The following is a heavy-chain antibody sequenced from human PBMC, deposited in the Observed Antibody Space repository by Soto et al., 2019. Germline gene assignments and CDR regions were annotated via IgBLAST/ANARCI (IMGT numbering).Heavy chain of an antibody. Sequence: QVQLQESGPGLVKPSGTLSLTCAVSGDSVSSSYYWCWVRQPPGKGLEWIGEVFHTWTTSYNPSLRSRVTISMDKSINQFSLDLSSETAADTAVYYCARSAGWYAVHSWGPGTLVIVSS. CDR3: ARSAGWYAVHS. CDR2: VFHTWTT. V-gene: IGHV4-4*02. D-gene: IGHD6-19*01. J-gene: IGHJ4*02. CDR1: GDSVSSSYY.